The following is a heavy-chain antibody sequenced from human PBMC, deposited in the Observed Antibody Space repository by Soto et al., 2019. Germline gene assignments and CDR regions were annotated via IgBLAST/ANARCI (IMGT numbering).Heavy chain of an antibody. Sequence: ASVKVSCKASGYTFTGYYMHWVRQAPGQGLEWMGWINPNSGGTNYAQKFQGWVTMTRDTSISTAYMELSRLRSDDTAVYYCARGGIPAAEGNLLGNWFDPWGQGTLVTVSS. CDR2: INPNSGGT. CDR3: ARGGIPAAEGNLLGNWFDP. CDR1: GYTFTGYY. V-gene: IGHV1-2*04. J-gene: IGHJ5*02. D-gene: IGHD2-2*01.